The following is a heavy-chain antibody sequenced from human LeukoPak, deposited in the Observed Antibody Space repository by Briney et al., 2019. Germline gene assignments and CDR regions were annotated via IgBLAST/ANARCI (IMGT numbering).Heavy chain of an antibody. V-gene: IGHV3-23*01. J-gene: IGHJ4*02. Sequence: GGSLRLSCAASGLTFSSYAMNWVRQAPGKGLEWVSAISGSGGSTYYADSVKGRFTISRDNSKNTLYLQMNSLRAEDTAVYYCAKDRGDSSGPTGYWGQGTMVTVSS. CDR3: AKDRGDSSGPTGY. D-gene: IGHD3-22*01. CDR1: GLTFSSYA. CDR2: ISGSGGST.